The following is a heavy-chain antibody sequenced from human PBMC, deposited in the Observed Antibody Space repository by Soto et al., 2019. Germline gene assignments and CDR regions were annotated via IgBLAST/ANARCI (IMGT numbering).Heavy chain of an antibody. CDR1: GGPISSYY. CDR3: AGGYDYVWGSYLSR. V-gene: IGHV4-59*01. CDR2: IYYSGST. D-gene: IGHD3-16*02. J-gene: IGHJ4*02. Sequence: SETLSLTCSVSGGPISSYYWSWIRQPPGKGLEWIGYIYYSGSTNYNPSLKSRVTISVDTSKNQFSLKLSSVTAADTAVYYCAGGYDYVWGSYLSRWGQGTLVTVSS.